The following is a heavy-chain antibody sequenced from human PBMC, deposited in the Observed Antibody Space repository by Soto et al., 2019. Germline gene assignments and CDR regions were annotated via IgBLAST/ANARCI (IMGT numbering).Heavy chain of an antibody. V-gene: IGHV3-30*09. CDR1: GFIFSDYA. CDR3: AKARHSTSWYGVEADF. CDR2: ISYGGDNK. Sequence: QVQLVESGGGVVQPGRSLILSCAASGFIFSDYAMHWVRQAPGKGLEWVAVISYGGDNKYYADSVRGRFAISRDNLKNTLYLQMNSLNPEDTAVYNRAKARHSTSWYGVEADFWGQGTLVTVSS. D-gene: IGHD6-13*01. J-gene: IGHJ4*02.